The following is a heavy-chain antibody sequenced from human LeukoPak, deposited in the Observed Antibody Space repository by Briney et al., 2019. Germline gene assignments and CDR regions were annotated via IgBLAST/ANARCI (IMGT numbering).Heavy chain of an antibody. CDR1: GGSISSGGYY. D-gene: IGHD5-12*01. Sequence: SETLSLTCSVSGGSISSGGYYWSWIRQHPRKGLEWIGYIYYTGNTFYNPSLKSRVTISVDTSENQISPKLNSVTAADTAVYYCASSEATTTPPPYGMDVWGQGTTVIVSS. J-gene: IGHJ6*02. CDR3: ASSEATTTPPPYGMDV. V-gene: IGHV4-31*02. CDR2: IYYTGNT.